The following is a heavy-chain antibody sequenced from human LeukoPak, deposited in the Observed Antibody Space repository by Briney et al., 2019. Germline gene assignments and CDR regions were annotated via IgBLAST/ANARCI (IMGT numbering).Heavy chain of an antibody. CDR3: AKDPFVVVPAAPRGVDY. D-gene: IGHD2-2*01. CDR2: IRYDGSNK. CDR1: GFTFSSYG. J-gene: IGHJ4*02. V-gene: IGHV3-30*02. Sequence: GGSLRLSCAASGFTFSSYGMHWVRQAPGKGLEWVAFIRYDGSNKYYADSVKGRFTISRDNSKNTLYLQMNSLRAEDTAVYYCAKDPFVVVPAAPRGVDYWGQGTLVTVSS.